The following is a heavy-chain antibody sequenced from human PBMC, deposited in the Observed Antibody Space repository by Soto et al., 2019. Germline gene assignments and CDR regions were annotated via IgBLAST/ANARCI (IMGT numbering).Heavy chain of an antibody. J-gene: IGHJ5*02. CDR3: ARVKGSGYHNWFDP. D-gene: IGHD3-22*01. V-gene: IGHV1-18*01. CDR1: GYTFTSYG. Sequence: ASVKVSCKASGYTFTSYGISWVRQAPGQGLEWMGWISAYNGNTNYAQKLQGRVTMTTDTSTSTAYMELRSLRSDDTAVYFCARVKGSGYHNWFDPWGQGTLVTVSS. CDR2: ISAYNGNT.